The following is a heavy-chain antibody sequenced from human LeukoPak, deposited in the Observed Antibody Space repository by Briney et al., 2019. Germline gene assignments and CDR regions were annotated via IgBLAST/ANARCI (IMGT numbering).Heavy chain of an antibody. CDR1: GFTFSSYA. J-gene: IGHJ4*02. CDR3: AKAPSPGYCSSTSCYYDC. D-gene: IGHD2-2*01. CDR2: ISDNGGST. V-gene: IGHV3-23*01. Sequence: GGSLRLSCAASGFTFSSYAMSWVRQAPGKGLEWVTAISDNGGSTYYADSVKGRFTISRDNSKNTLYLQMNSLRGDDTAVYHCAKAPSPGYCSSTSCYYDCWGQGTLVTVSS.